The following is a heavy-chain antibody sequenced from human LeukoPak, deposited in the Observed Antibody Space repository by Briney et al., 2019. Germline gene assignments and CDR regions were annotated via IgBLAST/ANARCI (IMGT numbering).Heavy chain of an antibody. CDR3: ARKCPARGLVDYYYMDV. J-gene: IGHJ6*03. CDR1: GGSISSSSYY. Sequence: SETLSLTCTVSGGSISSSSYYWGWIRQPPGKGLEWIGSIYYSGSTYYNPSLKSRVTISVDTSKNQFSPKLSSVTAADTAVYYCARKCPARGLVDYYYMDVWGKGTTVTVSS. V-gene: IGHV4-39*01. CDR2: IYYSGST. D-gene: IGHD2-2*01.